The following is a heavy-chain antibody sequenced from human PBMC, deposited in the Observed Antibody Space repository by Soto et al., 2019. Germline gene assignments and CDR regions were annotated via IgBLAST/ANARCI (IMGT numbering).Heavy chain of an antibody. D-gene: IGHD2-8*01. CDR2: IHHSGLT. Sequence: NPSETLSLTCTVSGGSIRTVDYYWAWIRQLPGKGLGWIAYIHHSGLTYYNPSLKSRVTVSVDTSQNQFSLKLNSVTAADTAVYFCAGKPNALSYFDYWGQGALVTVSS. CDR3: AGKPNALSYFDY. CDR1: GGSIRTVDYY. J-gene: IGHJ4*02. V-gene: IGHV4-31*03.